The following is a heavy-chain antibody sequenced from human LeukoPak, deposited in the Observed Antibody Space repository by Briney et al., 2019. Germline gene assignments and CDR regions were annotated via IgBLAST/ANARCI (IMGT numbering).Heavy chain of an antibody. CDR1: GFTFDDYG. Sequence: GGSLRLSCAASGFTFDDYGMSWVRQAPGKGLEWVSGINWNGGSTGYADSVKGRFTISRDNAKNSLYLQMNSLRAEDTALYYCARHGSGYGFDYYYMDVWGKGTTVTVSS. CDR2: INWNGGST. CDR3: ARHGSGYGFDYYYMDV. J-gene: IGHJ6*03. D-gene: IGHD5-18*01. V-gene: IGHV3-20*04.